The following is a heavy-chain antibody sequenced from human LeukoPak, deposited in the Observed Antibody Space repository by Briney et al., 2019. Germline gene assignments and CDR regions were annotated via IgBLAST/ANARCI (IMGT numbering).Heavy chain of an antibody. CDR2: MSASGGST. D-gene: IGHD5-18*01. Sequence: GGSLRLSCAASGFTFSSYAMTWVRQAPGKGLEWVSAMSASGGSTYYADSVKGRFTISRDNSKNTLYLQMNSLRAEDAAIYYCAKKSLRGYTYGRDDDHWGQGTLVTVSS. CDR3: AKKSLRGYTYGRDDDH. V-gene: IGHV3-23*01. CDR1: GFTFSSYA. J-gene: IGHJ5*02.